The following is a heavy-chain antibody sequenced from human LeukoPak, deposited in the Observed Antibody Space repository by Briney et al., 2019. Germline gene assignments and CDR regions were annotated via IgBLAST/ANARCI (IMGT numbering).Heavy chain of an antibody. CDR3: AQQRGEVLEY. CDR1: GDSIRSLY. CDR2: IHDRRAT. J-gene: IGHJ4*02. Sequence: SETLSLTCTVSGDSIRSLYWSWIRQPPGKGLEWIGYIHDRRATKYNPSLKSRVTISADTSKNQFSLRLSSVTAADTAIYYCAQQRGEVLEYWGQGALVPVSS. V-gene: IGHV4-59*01. D-gene: IGHD3-10*01.